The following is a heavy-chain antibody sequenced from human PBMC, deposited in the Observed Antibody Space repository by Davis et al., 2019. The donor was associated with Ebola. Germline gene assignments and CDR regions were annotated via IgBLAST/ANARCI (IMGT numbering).Heavy chain of an antibody. V-gene: IGHV3-30*18. CDR1: GFTFSSYG. CDR2: ISYDGSNK. CDR3: AKRRGFLGLDDGMDV. D-gene: IGHD3-3*01. Sequence: PGGSLRLSCAASGFTFSSYGMHWVRQAPGKGLEWVAVISYDGSNKYYADSVKGRFTISRDNSKNTLYLQMNSLRAEDTAVYYCAKRRGFLGLDDGMDVWGQGTTVTVSS. J-gene: IGHJ6*02.